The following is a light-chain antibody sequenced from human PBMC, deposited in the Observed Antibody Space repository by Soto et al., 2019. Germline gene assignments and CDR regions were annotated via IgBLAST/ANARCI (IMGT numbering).Light chain of an antibody. V-gene: IGKV3-20*01. Sequence: EIVLTQSPGTLSLSPGERATLSCRASQSVSSSYLAWYQQKPGQAPRLLLYGASSRATGIPDRFSGSGSGTDITLTISRLEPEDFAVYYCQQYGSSPYTFGQGTKLEIK. CDR2: GAS. CDR1: QSVSSSY. CDR3: QQYGSSPYT. J-gene: IGKJ2*01.